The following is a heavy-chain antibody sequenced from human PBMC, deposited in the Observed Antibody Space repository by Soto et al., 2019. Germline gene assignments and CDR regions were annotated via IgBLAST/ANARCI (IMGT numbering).Heavy chain of an antibody. Sequence: EVQLVESGGGLVQTGGSLRLSCAASGFTFSAYWMSWVRQAPGKGLEWVANIKQAGSEKYYVDSVNGRFIISRDDGKNSLFLQGNRLESEGTGFYYWAREKGANGYFDYWGQGTLVTVSS. V-gene: IGHV3-7*01. CDR1: GFTFSAYW. J-gene: IGHJ4*02. D-gene: IGHD3-16*01. CDR3: AREKGANGYFDY. CDR2: IKQAGSEK.